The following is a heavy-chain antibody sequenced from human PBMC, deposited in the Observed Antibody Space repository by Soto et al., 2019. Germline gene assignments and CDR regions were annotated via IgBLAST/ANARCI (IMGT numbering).Heavy chain of an antibody. Sequence: ASVKVSCKASGGTFSSYTISWVRQAPAQGLEWMGRIIPSLGIANYAQKFQGRVTITADKSTSTAYMELSSLRSEDTAVYYCARLGYYDSSGSPAYFDYWGQGTLVTVSS. CDR1: GGTFSSYT. CDR3: ARLGYYDSSGSPAYFDY. V-gene: IGHV1-69*02. D-gene: IGHD3-22*01. CDR2: IIPSLGIA. J-gene: IGHJ4*02.